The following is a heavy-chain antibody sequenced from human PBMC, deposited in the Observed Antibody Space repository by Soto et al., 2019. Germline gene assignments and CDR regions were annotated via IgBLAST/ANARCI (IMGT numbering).Heavy chain of an antibody. CDR1: GYTFTGYY. V-gene: IGHV1-2*04. Sequence: ASVKVSCKASGYTFTGYYMHWVRQAPGQRLEWMGWINPNSGGTNYAQKFQGWVTMTRDTSISTAYMELSRLRSDDTAVYYCARATKKAAFDIWGQGTMVTVSS. CDR3: ARATKKAAFDI. J-gene: IGHJ3*02. CDR2: INPNSGGT.